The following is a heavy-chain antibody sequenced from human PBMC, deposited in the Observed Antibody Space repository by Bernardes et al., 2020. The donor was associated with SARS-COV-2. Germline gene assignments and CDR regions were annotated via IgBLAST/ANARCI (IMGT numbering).Heavy chain of an antibody. CDR1: GFTFSSYW. CDR2: INSDGSST. Sequence: GGSLRLSCAASGFTFSSYWMHWVRQAPGKGLVWVSRINSDGSSTSYADSVKGRFTISRDNAKNTLYLQMNSLRAEDTAVYYCAREGYCSSTSCYHYYYYGMDVWGQGTTVTVSS. J-gene: IGHJ6*02. V-gene: IGHV3-74*01. D-gene: IGHD2-2*01. CDR3: AREGYCSSTSCYHYYYYGMDV.